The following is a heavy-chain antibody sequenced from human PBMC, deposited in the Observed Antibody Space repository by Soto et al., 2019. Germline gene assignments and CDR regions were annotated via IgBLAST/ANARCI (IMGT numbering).Heavy chain of an antibody. CDR3: AKSTCSGGSCYSAQYYYHYMDV. CDR1: GGPFSRYT. CDR2: IIPLLDIT. D-gene: IGHD2-15*01. J-gene: IGHJ6*03. Sequence: QVQLVQSGAEVKKPGSSVKVSCKASGGPFSRYTINWVRQAPGQGPEWMARIIPLLDITNYAQKFQGRVMITADTSTSTVYMELSSLKSEDTAVYYCAKSTCSGGSCYSAQYYYHYMDVWGKGTTVTVSS. V-gene: IGHV1-69*02.